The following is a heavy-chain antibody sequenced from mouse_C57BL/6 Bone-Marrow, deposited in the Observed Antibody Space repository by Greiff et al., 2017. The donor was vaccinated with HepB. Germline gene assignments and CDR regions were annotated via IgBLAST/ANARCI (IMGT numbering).Heavy chain of an antibody. V-gene: IGHV1-55*01. D-gene: IGHD1-1*01. CDR1: GYTFTSYW. CDR3: ARCITTVVAKDFDY. J-gene: IGHJ2*01. CDR2: IYPGSGST. Sequence: QVQLQQPGAELVKPGASVKMSCKASGYTFTSYWITWVKQRPGQGLEWIGDIYPGSGSTNYNEKFKSKATLTVDTSSSTAYMQLSSLTSEDSAVYYCARCITTVVAKDFDYRGQGTTLTVSS.